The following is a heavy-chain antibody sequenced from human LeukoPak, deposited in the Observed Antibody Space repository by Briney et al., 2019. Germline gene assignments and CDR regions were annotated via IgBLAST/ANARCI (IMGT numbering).Heavy chain of an antibody. CDR3: AREPNWNFDY. D-gene: IGHD1-20*01. CDR1: GYTFAGYY. J-gene: IGHJ4*02. CDR2: INPNSGGT. V-gene: IGHV1-2*02. Sequence: ASVKVSREASGYTFAGYYMHWVRQAPGQGLEWMGWINPNSGGTNYAQKFQGRVTMTRDTSISTAYMELSRLRSDDTAVYYCAREPNWNFDYWGQGTLVTVSS.